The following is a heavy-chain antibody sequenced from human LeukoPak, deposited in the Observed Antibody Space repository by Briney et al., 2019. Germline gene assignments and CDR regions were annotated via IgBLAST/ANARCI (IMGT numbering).Heavy chain of an antibody. D-gene: IGHD4-17*01. V-gene: IGHV3-66*01. CDR1: GFTVSTNY. CDR3: ARGFRSVTTWGYFDY. CDR2: IYSGGGT. Sequence: GGSLRLSCAASGFTVSTNYMSWVRQAPGKGLEWVSLIYSGGGTYYADSAKGRFTISRDNSRNTLSLQMNSLRVDDTAVYYCARGFRSVTTWGYFDYWGQGALVTVSS. J-gene: IGHJ4*02.